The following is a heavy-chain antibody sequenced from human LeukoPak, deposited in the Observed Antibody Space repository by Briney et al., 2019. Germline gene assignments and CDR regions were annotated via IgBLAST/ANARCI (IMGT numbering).Heavy chain of an antibody. CDR1: GGSISSGGYY. Sequence: SQTLSLTCTVSGGSISSGGYYWSWIRQHPGKGLEWIGYIYYSGSTHYNPSLKSRVTISVDTAKNQFSLKLSSVTAADTAVYYCARGMYYDFWSGYDYYYGMDVWGQGTTVTVSS. D-gene: IGHD3-3*01. CDR2: IYYSGST. CDR3: ARGMYYDFWSGYDYYYGMDV. J-gene: IGHJ6*02. V-gene: IGHV4-31*03.